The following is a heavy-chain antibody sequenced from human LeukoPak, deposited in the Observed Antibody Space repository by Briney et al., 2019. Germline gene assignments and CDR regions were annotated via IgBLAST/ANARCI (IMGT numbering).Heavy chain of an antibody. CDR2: IYWDDDK. CDR3: THRRPYYDSSGYFRVSNAFDI. Sequence: SGPTLVNPTQTLTLTCTFSGISLSPSALGVGLIRHPPGRALGWLALIYWDDDKRYSPSLKIRLTITKDTSRNQVVLTKTNMDPVDTATYYCTHRRPYYDSSGYFRVSNAFDIWGQGTMVTVSS. V-gene: IGHV2-5*02. D-gene: IGHD3-22*01. CDR1: GISLSPSALG. J-gene: IGHJ3*02.